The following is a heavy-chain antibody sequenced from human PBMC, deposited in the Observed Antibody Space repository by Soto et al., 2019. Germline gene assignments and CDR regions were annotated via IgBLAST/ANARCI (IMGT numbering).Heavy chain of an antibody. D-gene: IGHD6-6*01. CDR1: GGTFSSHA. V-gene: IGHV1-69*01. Sequence: QVHLVQSGAEVTKAGSSVKVSCKASGGTFSSHAFSWVRQAPGQGLEWVGGIIPIFETANYAQEFQGRVTISADESTNTVILALNNLRSDDPAIYFCAIGDRSSWIGNHWGPGAQVTVS. CDR3: AIGDRSSWIGNH. J-gene: IGHJ4*02. CDR2: IIPIFETA.